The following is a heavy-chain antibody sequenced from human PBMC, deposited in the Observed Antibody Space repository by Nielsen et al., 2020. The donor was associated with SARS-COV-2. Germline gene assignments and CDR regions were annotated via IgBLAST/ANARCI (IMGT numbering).Heavy chain of an antibody. D-gene: IGHD6-19*01. CDR1: GFTFGSYA. J-gene: IGHJ6*02. V-gene: IGHV3-23*01. CDR3: TRRVAGGTMDV. CDR2: YSGGVDTT. Sequence: GGSLRLSCAASGFTFGSYAMSWVRRAPGRTFEWISTYSGGVDTTYYADALKGRFTISRDNSKNTLYLQMNSLGADDTAIYYCTRRVAGGTMDVWGQGTTVTVSS.